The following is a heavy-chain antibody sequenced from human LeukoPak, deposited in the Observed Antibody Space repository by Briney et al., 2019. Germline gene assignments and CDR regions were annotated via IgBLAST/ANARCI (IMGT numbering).Heavy chain of an antibody. CDR3: AREYGTGWYYFDY. D-gene: IGHD6-19*01. CDR1: GFTLNSYW. CDR2: INSDGSSI. Sequence: GGSLRLSCAASGFTLNSYWMHWVRQAPGKGLGWVSRINSDGSSITYADSVKGRFTISRDNAKNTLYLQMNSLRAEDTAVYYCAREYGTGWYYFDYWGQGTLVTVSS. J-gene: IGHJ4*02. V-gene: IGHV3-74*01.